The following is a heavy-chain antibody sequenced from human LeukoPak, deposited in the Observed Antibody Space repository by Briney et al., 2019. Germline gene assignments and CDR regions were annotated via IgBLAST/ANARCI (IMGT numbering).Heavy chain of an antibody. Sequence: GASLQISCKASGFSFTNYCIGWVRPMPGKGLEWMGIICPGDSDTRYSPSFQGQVTISADKSISTAYLQWSSLKASDTAMYYCALRSGYDYDYWGQGTLVTVSS. CDR3: ALRSGYDYDY. D-gene: IGHD5-12*01. CDR2: ICPGDSDT. V-gene: IGHV5-51*01. CDR1: GFSFTNYC. J-gene: IGHJ4*02.